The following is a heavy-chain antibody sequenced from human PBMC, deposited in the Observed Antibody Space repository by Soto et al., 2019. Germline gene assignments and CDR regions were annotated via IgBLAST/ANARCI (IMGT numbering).Heavy chain of an antibody. J-gene: IGHJ3*02. CDR1: GYTFTSYG. CDR3: ARPVYHAFDI. V-gene: IGHV1-18*01. D-gene: IGHD2-2*02. Sequence: QVQLVQSGADVKKPGASVKVTCKASGYTFTSYGSSWVRQAPGQGLEWMGWINAYSGNTNYAQNLQGRVTMTTDTSTSTAYMELRSLRFDDTAVYYCARPVYHAFDIWGQGTMVTVSS. CDR2: INAYSGNT.